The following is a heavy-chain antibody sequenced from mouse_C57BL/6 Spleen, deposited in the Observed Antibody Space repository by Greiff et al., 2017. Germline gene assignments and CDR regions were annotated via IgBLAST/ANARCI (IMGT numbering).Heavy chain of an antibody. J-gene: IGHJ2*01. D-gene: IGHD2-12*01. CDR2: INPSSGYT. CDR3: ARAYYSYYPLDY. CDR1: GYTFTSYW. V-gene: IGHV1-7*01. Sequence: QVQLQQSGAELAKPGDSVKLSCKASGYTFTSYWMHWVKQRPGQGLEWIGYINPSSGYTKYNQKFKDKATLTADKSSSTAYMQMSSLTYEDSAVYYCARAYYSYYPLDYWGQGTTLTVSS.